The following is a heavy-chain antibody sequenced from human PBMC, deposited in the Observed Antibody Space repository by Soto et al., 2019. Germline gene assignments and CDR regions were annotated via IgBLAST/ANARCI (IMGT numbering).Heavy chain of an antibody. CDR2: ISYDGSNK. CDR1: GFTFSSYA. D-gene: IGHD1-1*01. J-gene: IGHJ3*02. CDR3: ARDLGTGSGGDAFDI. Sequence: QVQLVESGGGVVQPGRSLRLSCAASGFTFSSYAMHWVRQAPGKGLEWVAVISYDGSNKYYADSVKGRFTISRDNSKNTLYLQMNSLRAGDTAVYYWARDLGTGSGGDAFDIWGQGTMVTVSS. V-gene: IGHV3-30-3*01.